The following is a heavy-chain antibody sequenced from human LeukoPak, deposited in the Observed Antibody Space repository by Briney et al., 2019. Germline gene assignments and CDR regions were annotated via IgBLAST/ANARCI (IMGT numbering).Heavy chain of an antibody. Sequence: SETLSLTCAVYGGSFSGYYWSWIRQPPGKGLEWIGEINHSGSTNYNPSLKSRVTISVDTSKNQFSLKLSSVTAADTAVYYCARGADCSGGSCSTLFDYWGQGTLVTVSS. CDR2: INHSGST. CDR1: GGSFSGYY. CDR3: ARGADCSGGSCSTLFDY. V-gene: IGHV4-34*01. J-gene: IGHJ4*02. D-gene: IGHD2-15*01.